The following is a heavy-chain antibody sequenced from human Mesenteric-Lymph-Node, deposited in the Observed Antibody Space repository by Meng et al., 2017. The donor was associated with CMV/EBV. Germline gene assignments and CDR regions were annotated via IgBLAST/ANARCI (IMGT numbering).Heavy chain of an antibody. V-gene: IGHV3-23*01. Sequence: GESLKISCAASGFTFSSYAMHWVRQAPGKGLEWVSAISGSGGSTYYADSVKGRFTISRDNSKNTLYLQMNSLRAEDTAVYYCAKSPVGEGVFDSWGRATLVTVSS. D-gene: IGHD3-16*01. CDR1: GFTFSSYA. CDR3: AKSPVGEGVFDS. J-gene: IGHJ4*02. CDR2: ISGSGGST.